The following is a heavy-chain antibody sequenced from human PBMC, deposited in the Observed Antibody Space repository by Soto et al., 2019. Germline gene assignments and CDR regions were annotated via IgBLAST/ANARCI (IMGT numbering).Heavy chain of an antibody. V-gene: IGHV4-4*02. CDR1: GDSVGSGFF. Sequence: QVLLQESGPGLVQPSGTLSLSCAVSGDSVGSGFFWGWVRQPPGKGLEWIGDIFQSGSVNYNPSLKSRVTISIDKSKNQFSLKLNSVTAADTAVYYCARSYGWYAIDYWGQGTLVIVSS. CDR3: ARSYGWYAIDY. CDR2: IFQSGSV. D-gene: IGHD6-19*01. J-gene: IGHJ4*02.